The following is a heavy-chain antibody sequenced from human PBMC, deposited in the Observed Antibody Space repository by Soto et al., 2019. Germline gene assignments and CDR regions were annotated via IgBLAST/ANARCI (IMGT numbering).Heavy chain of an antibody. Sequence: SETLSLTCTVSGGSVSSGTYYWSWIRQPPGKGLDWIGYIYNSGSTDYNPSLKSRVTISVDTSKNQFSLKLSSVTAADTAVYYCASGSSASAYIDYWGQGTLVTVSS. CDR2: IYNSGST. D-gene: IGHD6-13*01. J-gene: IGHJ4*02. CDR1: GGSVSSGTYY. V-gene: IGHV4-61*01. CDR3: ASGSSASAYIDY.